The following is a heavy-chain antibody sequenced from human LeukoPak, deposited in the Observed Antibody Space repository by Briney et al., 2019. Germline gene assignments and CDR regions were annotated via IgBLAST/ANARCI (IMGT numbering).Heavy chain of an antibody. J-gene: IGHJ4*02. CDR2: ISSSGSTI. CDR3: ARQTAIAPFDY. D-gene: IGHD5-18*01. V-gene: IGHV3-48*03. CDR1: GFTFSSYE. Sequence: GGSLRLSCAASGFTFSSYEMNWVRQAPGEGLEWVSYISSSGSTIYYADSVKGRFTISRDNAKNSLYLQMNSLRAEDTAVYYCARQTAIAPFDYWGQGTLVTVSS.